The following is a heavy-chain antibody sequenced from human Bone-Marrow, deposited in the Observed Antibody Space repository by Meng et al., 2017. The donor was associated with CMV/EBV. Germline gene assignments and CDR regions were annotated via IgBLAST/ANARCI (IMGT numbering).Heavy chain of an antibody. CDR2: ISYDGSNK. J-gene: IGHJ4*02. CDR3: ARDPGGYFDY. D-gene: IGHD3-10*01. V-gene: IGHV3-30-3*01. Sequence: VRVVEGGGGVVRPGGSLRLSCAASGFTFRSYAMYWVRQAPGKGLEWVAVISYDGSNKYYADSVKGRFTISRDNSKNTLYLQMNSLRAEDTAVYYCARDPGGYFDYWGQGTLVTVSS. CDR1: GFTFRSYA.